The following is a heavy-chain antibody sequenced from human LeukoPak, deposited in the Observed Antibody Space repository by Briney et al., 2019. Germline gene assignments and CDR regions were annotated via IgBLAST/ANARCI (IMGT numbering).Heavy chain of an antibody. Sequence: GGSLRLSCAASGFTFSSYSMNWVRQAPGKGLEWVAAISHDGSDSYYADSVKGRFTISRDNSKNTMHLRMNSLGAEDTAVYYCARDIDPRAMWGPIDCWGQGALVTVSS. D-gene: IGHD2-2*01. CDR1: GFTFSSYS. CDR2: ISHDGSDS. V-gene: IGHV3-30*03. CDR3: ARDIDPRAMWGPIDC. J-gene: IGHJ4*02.